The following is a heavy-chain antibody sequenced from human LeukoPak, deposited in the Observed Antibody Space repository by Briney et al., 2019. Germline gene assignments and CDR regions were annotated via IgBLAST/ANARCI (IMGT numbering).Heavy chain of an antibody. D-gene: IGHD3-9*01. CDR1: GYSFATYW. Sequence: GESLKISCQGSGYSFATYWISWVRQMPDKGLEWMGRIDASDSDTTYGPSFQGHVTISVDKSISTAYLQWSSLKASDTAMYYCARHKTASYDVLPGDYWGQGTLVIVSS. CDR2: IDASDSDT. CDR3: ARHKTASYDVLPGDY. J-gene: IGHJ4*02. V-gene: IGHV5-10-1*01.